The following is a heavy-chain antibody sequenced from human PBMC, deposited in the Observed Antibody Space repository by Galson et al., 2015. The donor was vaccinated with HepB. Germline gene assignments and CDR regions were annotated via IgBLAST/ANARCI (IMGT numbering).Heavy chain of an antibody. V-gene: IGHV1-18*01. Sequence: SVKVSCKASGYTGYTFTSYGISWVRRAPGQGLEWMGWISAYNGNTNYAQKLQGRVTMTTDTSTSTAYLELRSLRSDDTAVYYCARVEEHTFFLLMGGSGYYYNWFDPWGQGTLVTVSS. D-gene: IGHD3-3*01. J-gene: IGHJ5*02. CDR2: ISAYNGNT. CDR3: ARVEEHTFFLLMGGSGYYYNWFDP. CDR1: GYTGYTFTSYG.